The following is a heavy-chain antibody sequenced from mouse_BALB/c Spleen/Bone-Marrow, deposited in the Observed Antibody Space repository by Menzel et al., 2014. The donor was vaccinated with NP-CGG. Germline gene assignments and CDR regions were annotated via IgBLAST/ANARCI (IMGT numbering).Heavy chain of an antibody. D-gene: IGHD2-4*01. J-gene: IGHJ4*01. CDR2: INPSIGYA. Sequence: VQLQESGAELAKPGASVKMSCKASGHTFSTYWMHWVKQRPGQGLEWIGYINPSIGYADYVQKFKDKATLTADNSSSIVYMQLSSLTSEDSAIYYCAMITFTMDYWGQRTSVTVSS. V-gene: IGHV1-7*01. CDR3: AMITFTMDY. CDR1: GHTFSTYW.